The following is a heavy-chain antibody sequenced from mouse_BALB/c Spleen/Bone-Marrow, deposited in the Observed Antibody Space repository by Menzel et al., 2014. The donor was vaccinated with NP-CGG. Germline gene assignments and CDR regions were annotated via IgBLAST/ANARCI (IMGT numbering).Heavy chain of an antibody. CDR2: IHYSGNT. CDR1: GYSITNGYG. D-gene: IGHD1-1*01. J-gene: IGHJ2*01. Sequence: EVKLMESGPDLVKPSQSLSLPCTVTGYSITNGYGWHWIRQFPGNKLEWMGYIHYSGNTNYNPSLKSRVSITRDTSKNQFFLQLNSVTTDDTATYYCVRETTVVADFDYWGQGTTLTVSS. CDR3: VRETTVVADFDY. V-gene: IGHV3-1*02.